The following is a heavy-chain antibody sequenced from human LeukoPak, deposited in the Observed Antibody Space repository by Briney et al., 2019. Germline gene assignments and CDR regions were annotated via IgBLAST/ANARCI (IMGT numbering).Heavy chain of an antibody. V-gene: IGHV3-23*01. CDR3: AKYGYIVVVPAAIGFDP. Sequence: PGGSLRLSCAASGFTFSSYAMSWVRQAPGKGLEWVSAISGSGGSTYYADSVKGRFTISRDNSKNTLYLQMNSLRAEDTAVYYCAKYGYIVVVPAAIGFDPWGQGTLVTVSS. J-gene: IGHJ5*02. D-gene: IGHD2-2*02. CDR2: ISGSGGST. CDR1: GFTFSSYA.